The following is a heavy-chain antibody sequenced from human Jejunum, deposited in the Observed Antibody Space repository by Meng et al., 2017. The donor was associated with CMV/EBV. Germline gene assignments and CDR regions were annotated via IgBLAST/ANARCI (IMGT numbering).Heavy chain of an antibody. Sequence: LKISCKTSGYKFVNYWIGWVRQMPGKGLDWIGVIYPGDSDTKYNPSFQGLVTISADTSTNTAYLHWDNVQASDTAIYYCAKQNWGFDYWGQGTLVTVSS. CDR3: AKQNWGFDY. CDR2: IYPGDSDT. CDR1: GYKFVNYW. V-gene: IGHV5-51*01. J-gene: IGHJ4*02. D-gene: IGHD3-16*01.